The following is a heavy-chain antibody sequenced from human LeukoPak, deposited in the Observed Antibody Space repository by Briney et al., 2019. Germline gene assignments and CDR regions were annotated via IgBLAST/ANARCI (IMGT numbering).Heavy chain of an antibody. CDR1: GFTFSSYA. Sequence: PGRSMRLSCAASGFTFSSYAMHWVRQAPGKGLEWVAVISYDGSNKYYADSVKGRFTISRDNSKNTLYLQMNSLRAEDTAVYYCARGSIAVAGTGYWGQGTLVTVSS. CDR3: ARGSIAVAGTGY. J-gene: IGHJ4*02. V-gene: IGHV3-30-3*01. CDR2: ISYDGSNK. D-gene: IGHD6-19*01.